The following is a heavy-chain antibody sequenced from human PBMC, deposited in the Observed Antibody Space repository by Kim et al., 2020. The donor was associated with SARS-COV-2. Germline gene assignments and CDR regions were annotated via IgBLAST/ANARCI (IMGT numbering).Heavy chain of an antibody. CDR1: GFTFGDYA. CDR2: IRSKAYGGTT. V-gene: IGHV3-49*04. J-gene: IGHJ3*02. D-gene: IGHD1-26*01. Sequence: GGSLRLSCTASGFTFGDYAMSWVRQAPGKGLEWVGFIRSKAYGGTTEYAASVKGRFTISRDDSKSIAYLQMNSLKTEDTAVYYCTREKWGLLRDAFDIWGQGTMVTVSS. CDR3: TREKWGLLRDAFDI.